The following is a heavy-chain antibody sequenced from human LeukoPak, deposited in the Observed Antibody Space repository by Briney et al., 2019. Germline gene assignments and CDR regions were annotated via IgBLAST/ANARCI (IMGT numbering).Heavy chain of an antibody. V-gene: IGHV3-9*01. J-gene: IGHJ4*02. CDR3: VPESVAGTNY. CDR2: ISWNSGSI. CDR1: GFTFDDYA. Sequence: GGSLRLSCAASGFTFDDYAMHWVRQAPGKGLEWVSGISWNSGSIGYADSVKGRFTISRDNAKNSLYLQMNSLRAEDTALYYCVPESVAGTNYWGQGTLVTVSS. D-gene: IGHD6-19*01.